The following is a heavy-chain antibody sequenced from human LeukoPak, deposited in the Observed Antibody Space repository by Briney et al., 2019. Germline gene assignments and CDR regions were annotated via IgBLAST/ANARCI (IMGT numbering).Heavy chain of an antibody. CDR2: IYNSGST. J-gene: IGHJ6*03. V-gene: IGHV4-59*01. D-gene: IGHD3-16*01. CDR3: ARGSVLLAMDV. Sequence: SETLSLTCSVSGGSIGSFYWNWIRQPPGKGLEWIGYIYNSGSTNYNPSLKSRVTISVDASKNEFSLKLRSVTAADTAVYYCARGSVLLAMDVWGKGTTVTVSS. CDR1: GGSIGSFY.